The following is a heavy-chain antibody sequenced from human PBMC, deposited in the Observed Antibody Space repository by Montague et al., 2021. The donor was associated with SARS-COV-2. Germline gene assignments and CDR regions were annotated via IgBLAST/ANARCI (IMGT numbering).Heavy chain of an antibody. J-gene: IGHJ3*01. V-gene: IGHV4-59*08. CDR1: GGSIASHY. Sequence: SETLSLACTVSGGSIASHYWNWIRQSPGKRPEWIGYVYYNGDTKYNPSPQSRVTISIDKSANQFSLWLNPGTAAATAVYFCAGGWAFDPWGQGGLVTVSS. D-gene: IGHD1-26*01. CDR3: AGGWAFDP. CDR2: VYYNGDT.